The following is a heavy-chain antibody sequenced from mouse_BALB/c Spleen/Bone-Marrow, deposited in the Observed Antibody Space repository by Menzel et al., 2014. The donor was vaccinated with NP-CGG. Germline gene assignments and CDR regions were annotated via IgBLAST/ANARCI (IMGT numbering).Heavy chain of an antibody. CDR2: IWGDGST. Sequence: VQLQQSGPGLVSPSQRLSIPCTVSGFSLTNYAASWVRQPPGKGLEWLGVIWGDGSTNYHSALISRLSISKDNSKSQVFLKLNSVQADDTATYFCVKLPNWDYAMDYWGQGTSVTVSS. CDR1: GFSLTNYA. D-gene: IGHD4-1*01. V-gene: IGHV2-3*01. J-gene: IGHJ4*01. CDR3: VKLPNWDYAMDY.